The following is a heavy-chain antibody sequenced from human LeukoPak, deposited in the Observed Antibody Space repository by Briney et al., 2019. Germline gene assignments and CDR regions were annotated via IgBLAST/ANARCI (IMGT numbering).Heavy chain of an antibody. Sequence: GESMKISCKGSGYSFTSYWIGWVRQMPGKGLEWMGIIYPGDSDTRYSPSFQGQVTISADKSISTAYLQWGSLKASDTAMYYCARLDIVGAGPFDYWGQGTLVTVSS. V-gene: IGHV5-51*01. J-gene: IGHJ4*02. D-gene: IGHD1-26*01. CDR2: IYPGDSDT. CDR1: GYSFTSYW. CDR3: ARLDIVGAGPFDY.